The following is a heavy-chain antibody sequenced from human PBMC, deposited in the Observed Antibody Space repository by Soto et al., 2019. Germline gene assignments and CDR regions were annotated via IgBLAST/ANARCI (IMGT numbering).Heavy chain of an antibody. Sequence: ASVKVSCKASGVTFSSYAISWVLQAPGQGLEWMGGIIPIFGTANYAQKFQGRVTITADESTSTAYMELSSLRSEDTAVYYCARGAIVVVPAAITYYGMDVWGQGTTVTVSS. V-gene: IGHV1-69*01. CDR3: ARGAIVVVPAAITYYGMDV. CDR2: IIPIFGTA. D-gene: IGHD2-2*01. CDR1: GVTFSSYA. J-gene: IGHJ6*02.